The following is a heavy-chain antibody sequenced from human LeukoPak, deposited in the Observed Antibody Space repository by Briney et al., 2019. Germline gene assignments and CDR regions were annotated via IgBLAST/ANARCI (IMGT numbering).Heavy chain of an antibody. Sequence: GESLKTSCKGSGYSFTSYWISWVRQMPGKGLEWMGRIDPSDSYTNYSPSFQGHVTISADKSISTAYLQWSSLKASDTAMYYCARHAMDCSGGSCYFVYFDYWGQGTLVTVSS. CDR2: IDPSDSYT. D-gene: IGHD2-15*01. J-gene: IGHJ4*02. V-gene: IGHV5-10-1*01. CDR3: ARHAMDCSGGSCYFVYFDY. CDR1: GYSFTSYW.